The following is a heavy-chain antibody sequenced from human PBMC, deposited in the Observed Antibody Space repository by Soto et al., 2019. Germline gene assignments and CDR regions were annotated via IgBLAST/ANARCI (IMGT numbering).Heavy chain of an antibody. V-gene: IGHV3-64*01. J-gene: IGHJ6*03. D-gene: IGHD6-6*01. CDR1: GFPLIGYA. CDR2: ISSNGVGT. Sequence: EVQLAESGGGLAQPGGSLRLSCAAPGFPLIGYAMDWVRKAPGKGLEYVSGISSNGVGTYYANSVQGRFTISRDNSKNTVYLQMGSLRPEDMAVYYCARRARPDFYYMDVWGKGTTVTVSS. CDR3: ARRARPDFYYMDV.